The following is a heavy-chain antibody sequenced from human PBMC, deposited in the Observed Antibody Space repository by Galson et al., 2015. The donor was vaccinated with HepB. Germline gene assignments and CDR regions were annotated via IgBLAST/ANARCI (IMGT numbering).Heavy chain of an antibody. J-gene: IGHJ3*02. CDR1: GFSFSNYA. CDR3: AKVGTGWRAFDI. V-gene: IGHV3-23*01. Sequence: GFSFSNYAMNWVRQAPGKGLEWVSHISTGGANVYYADSVKGRFTISRDNSRNTLYLQMNSLRADDTAVYYCAKVGTGWRAFDIWGQGTMVAVSS. D-gene: IGHD3/OR15-3a*01. CDR2: ISTGGANV.